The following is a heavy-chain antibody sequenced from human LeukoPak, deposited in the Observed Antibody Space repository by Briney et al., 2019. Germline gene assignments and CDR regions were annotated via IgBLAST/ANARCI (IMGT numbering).Heavy chain of an antibody. Sequence: GGSLRLSCAASGFTFSSYAMSWVRQAPGKGLEWVSAISGSGGSTYYADSVKGRFTISRDNSKNTLYLQMNSLRAEDTAVYYCAKGQYLSPYYYYYGMDVWGQGTTVTVSS. V-gene: IGHV3-23*01. J-gene: IGHJ6*02. CDR3: AKGQYLSPYYYYYGMDV. D-gene: IGHD4-4*01. CDR1: GFTFSSYA. CDR2: ISGSGGST.